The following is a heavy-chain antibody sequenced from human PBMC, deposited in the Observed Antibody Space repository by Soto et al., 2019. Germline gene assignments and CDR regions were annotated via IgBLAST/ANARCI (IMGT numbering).Heavy chain of an antibody. CDR3: ARADYYDRSGYLLPCGY. D-gene: IGHD3-22*01. J-gene: IGHJ4*02. V-gene: IGHV1-8*01. Sequence: QVQLVQSGAEVKKPGASVKVSCKASGYTFTSYDINWVRQATGQGLEWMGWMNPNSGNTDYAQKFQDRVTMTRNTTRSTAYMELSSVRTHVTAVYQCARADYYDRSGYLLPCGYWGQGTLVTVSS. CDR2: MNPNSGNT. CDR1: GYTFTSYD.